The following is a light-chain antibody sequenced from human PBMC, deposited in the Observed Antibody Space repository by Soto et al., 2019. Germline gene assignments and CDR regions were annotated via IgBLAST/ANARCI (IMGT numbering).Light chain of an antibody. CDR1: QSISTW. CDR3: QQYNSYSPT. J-gene: IGKJ1*01. CDR2: KAS. V-gene: IGKV1-5*03. Sequence: EIQMAHCPSTLSASVGYRVTSTCGASQSISTWLAWYQQEPGKAPKLLIHKASSLQSGVPSRFSGSGSGTDFTLTISSLHPDDFATYYCQQYNSYSPTFGQGTKVDIK.